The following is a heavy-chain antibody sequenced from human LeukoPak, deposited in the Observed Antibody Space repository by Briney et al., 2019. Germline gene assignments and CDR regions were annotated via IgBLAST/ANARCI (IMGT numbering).Heavy chain of an antibody. Sequence: SETLSLTCTVSGGSISSYYWSWIRQPPGKGLEWIGCIYYSGSTNYNPSLKSRVTISVDTSKNQFSLKLSSVTAADTAVYYCARGRGYCSSTSCYRAYYFDYWGQGTLVTVSS. D-gene: IGHD2-2*01. J-gene: IGHJ4*02. CDR1: GGSISSYY. CDR2: IYYSGST. CDR3: ARGRGYCSSTSCYRAYYFDY. V-gene: IGHV4-59*12.